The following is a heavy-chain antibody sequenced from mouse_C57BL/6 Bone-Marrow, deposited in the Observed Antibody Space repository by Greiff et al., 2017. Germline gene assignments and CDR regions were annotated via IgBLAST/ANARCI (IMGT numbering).Heavy chain of an antibody. CDR2: IDPSDSYT. V-gene: IGHV1-69*01. J-gene: IGHJ3*01. Sequence: QVQLQQPGAELVMPGASVKLSYKASGYTFTSYWMHWVKQRPGQGLEWIGEIDPSDSYTNYNQKFKGKSTLTVDKSSSTAYMQLSSLTSEDSAVYYCARENDGYYVAYWGQGTLVTVSA. CDR3: ARENDGYYVAY. CDR1: GYTFTSYW. D-gene: IGHD2-3*01.